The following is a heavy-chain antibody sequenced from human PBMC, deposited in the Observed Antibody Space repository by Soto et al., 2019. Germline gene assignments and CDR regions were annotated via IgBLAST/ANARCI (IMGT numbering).Heavy chain of an antibody. CDR2: IKSITDGGTT. J-gene: IGHJ6*02. CDR3: TTDSADIVVVPATFGMDV. CDR1: GITFSNAW. Sequence: PWWSLRLSCAASGITFSNAWMTWCRQAPGKGLEWVGRIKSITDGGTTDYAAPVKGRFTISRDDSKDTLYLQMNNLRTEDTAVYHCTTDSADIVVVPATFGMDVWGQGTTVTVSS. V-gene: IGHV3-15*01. D-gene: IGHD2-2*01.